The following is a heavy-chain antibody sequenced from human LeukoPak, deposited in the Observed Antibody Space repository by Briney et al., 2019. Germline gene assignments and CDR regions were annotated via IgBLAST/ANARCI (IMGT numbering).Heavy chain of an antibody. V-gene: IGHV3-74*01. D-gene: IGHD5-18*01. J-gene: IGHJ4*02. CDR2: TNGDGSDT. CDR1: GFTLSNSW. CDR3: VRDGEYSHGIDFDY. Sequence: GGSLRLSCAASGFTLSNSWMHWVRQAPGKGLVRVSRTNGDGSDTSYADSVKGRFTISRDSATNTLYLQMNSLRAEDTAIYYCVRDGEYSHGIDFDYWGQGTLVTVSS.